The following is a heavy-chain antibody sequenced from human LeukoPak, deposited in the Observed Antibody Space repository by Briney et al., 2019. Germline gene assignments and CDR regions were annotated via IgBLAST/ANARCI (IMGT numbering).Heavy chain of an antibody. J-gene: IGHJ4*01. D-gene: IGHD3-9*01. CDR2: IWYEGSNK. V-gene: IGHV3-33*01. CDR1: GFTFNSYA. CDR3: ARGEYDILTGYIDH. Sequence: PGRSLRLSCAASGFTFNSYAMHWVRQAPGKGLEWVAVIWYEGSNKHYADSVRGRFTISRDNSKNMLYLQMNSLRAEDTAVYFCARGEYDILTGYIDHWGHGTLVTVSS.